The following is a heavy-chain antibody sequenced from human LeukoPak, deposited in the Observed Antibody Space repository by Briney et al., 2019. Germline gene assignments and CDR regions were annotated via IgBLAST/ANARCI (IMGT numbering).Heavy chain of an antibody. CDR1: GFTFSDYN. CDR3: ARVLRYCSGGNCYSGGLGYMDV. D-gene: IGHD2-15*01. J-gene: IGHJ6*03. Sequence: GVSLRLSCAASGFTFSDYNMRWIRQAPGKGLEWVSSISRSGSTKYYGDSVKGRFTISRDSAENSLFLQMNSLRAADRAVYYCARVLRYCSGGNCYSGGLGYMDVWGKGATGTMSS. V-gene: IGHV3-11*01. CDR2: ISRSGSTK.